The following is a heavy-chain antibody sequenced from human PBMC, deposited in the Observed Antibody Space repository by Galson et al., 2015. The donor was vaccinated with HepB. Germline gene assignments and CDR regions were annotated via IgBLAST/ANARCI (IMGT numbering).Heavy chain of an antibody. V-gene: IGHV5-51*01. CDR1: GYSFTSYW. CDR3: ARLTSRVYWFDP. CDR2: IYPGDSET. Sequence: QSGAEVKKPGESLKISCKGSGYSFTSYWIGWVRQMPGKGLEWMGIIYPGDSETRYSPSFQGQVTLSADKSITTAYLQWSSLRASDTATYYCARLTSRVYWFDPWGQGTLVTVSS. J-gene: IGHJ5*02.